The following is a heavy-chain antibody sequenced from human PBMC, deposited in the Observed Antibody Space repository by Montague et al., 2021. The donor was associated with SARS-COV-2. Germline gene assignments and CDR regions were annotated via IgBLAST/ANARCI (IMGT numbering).Heavy chain of an antibody. Sequence: SETLSLTCTVSGDSVSSDNYYWSWIRQPPGKGLEWIGCIYYSGSTNYNPSLHSRVTITIDTSKNQFSLNLMSVTPADTAVYYCATGSGYPWGQGTLVTVSS. CDR1: GDSVSSDNYY. J-gene: IGHJ5*02. CDR2: IYYSGST. D-gene: IGHD3-22*01. V-gene: IGHV4-61*01. CDR3: ATGSGYP.